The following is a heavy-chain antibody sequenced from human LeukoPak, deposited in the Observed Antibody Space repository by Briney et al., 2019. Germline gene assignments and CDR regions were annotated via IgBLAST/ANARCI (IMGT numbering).Heavy chain of an antibody. CDR2: INHSGST. V-gene: IGHV4-34*01. D-gene: IGHD3-22*01. Sequence: PSETLSLTCAVYGGSFSGYYWSWIRQPPGKGLEWIGEINHSGSTNYNPSLKSRATISVDTSKNQFSLKLSSVTAADTAVYYCARGVLPLKTYYYDSSGYYHDYWGQGTLVTVSS. CDR3: ARGVLPLKTYYYDSSGYYHDY. CDR1: GGSFSGYY. J-gene: IGHJ4*02.